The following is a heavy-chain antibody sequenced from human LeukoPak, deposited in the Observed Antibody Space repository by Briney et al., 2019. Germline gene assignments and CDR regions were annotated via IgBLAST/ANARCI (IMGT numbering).Heavy chain of an antibody. J-gene: IGHJ6*02. V-gene: IGHV3-7*01. CDR3: ASYSSGAGQYYYYYYGMDV. CDR1: GFTFSSYW. Sequence: PGGSLRLSCAASGFTFSSYWMSWVRQAPGEGLEWVANIKQDGSEKYYVDSVKGRFTISRDNAKNSLYLQMNSLRAEDTAVYYCASYSSGAGQYYYYYYGMDVWGQGTTVTVSS. CDR2: IKQDGSEK. D-gene: IGHD6-19*01.